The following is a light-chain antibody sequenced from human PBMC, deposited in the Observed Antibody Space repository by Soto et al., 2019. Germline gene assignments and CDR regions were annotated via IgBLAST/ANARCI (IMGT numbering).Light chain of an antibody. Sequence: DIQMTQSPSTLSASVGDRVTITCRASQRISSWLAWYQQKPGKDPKVLIYDASSLESGVPSRFSGSGSGTEFTLTISSLQPDDFATYYCQQYNSYWYTFGQGTKLEIK. CDR1: QRISSW. J-gene: IGKJ2*01. V-gene: IGKV1-5*01. CDR3: QQYNSYWYT. CDR2: DAS.